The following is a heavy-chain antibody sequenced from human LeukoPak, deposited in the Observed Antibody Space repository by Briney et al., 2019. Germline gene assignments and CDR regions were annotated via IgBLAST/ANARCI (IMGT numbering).Heavy chain of an antibody. Sequence: ASVKVSCKASGYTFTSYYMHWVRQAPGQGLEWMGGIIPIFGTANYAQKFQGRVTITADESTSTAYMELSSLRSEDTAVYYCARDQGSGYSGLLDYWGQGTLVTVSS. CDR1: GYTFTSYY. CDR2: IIPIFGTA. CDR3: ARDQGSGYSGLLDY. D-gene: IGHD5-12*01. V-gene: IGHV1-69*13. J-gene: IGHJ4*02.